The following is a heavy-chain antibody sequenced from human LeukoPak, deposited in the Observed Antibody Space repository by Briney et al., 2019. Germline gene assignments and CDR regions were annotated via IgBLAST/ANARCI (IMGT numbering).Heavy chain of an antibody. D-gene: IGHD4-23*01. CDR1: GHSFTSYW. Sequence: GESLKISCKGSGHSFTSYWIGWVRQMPGKGLEWMGIIYPGDSDTRYSPSFQGQVTISADKSISAAYLQWSSLKASDTAMYYCARHTNDYGGYGDYWGQGTLVTVSS. V-gene: IGHV5-51*01. CDR3: ARHTNDYGGYGDY. J-gene: IGHJ4*02. CDR2: IYPGDSDT.